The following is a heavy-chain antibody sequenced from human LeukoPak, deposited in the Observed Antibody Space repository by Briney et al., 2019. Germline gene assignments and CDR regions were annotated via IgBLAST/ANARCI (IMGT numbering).Heavy chain of an antibody. V-gene: IGHV1-18*01. D-gene: IGHD6-13*01. Sequence: ASVKVSCKASGYTFTGYDINWVRQAPGQGLEWMGWISAYNGNTNYAQKLQGRVTMTTDTSTTTAYMELRSLRSDDTAVYYCARARWQIDYWGQGTLVTVSS. CDR3: ARARWQIDY. J-gene: IGHJ4*02. CDR2: ISAYNGNT. CDR1: GYTFTGYD.